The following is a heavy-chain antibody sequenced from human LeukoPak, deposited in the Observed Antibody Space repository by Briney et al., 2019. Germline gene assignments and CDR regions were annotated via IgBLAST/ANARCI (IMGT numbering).Heavy chain of an antibody. Sequence: GESLKISCKGSGYSFTSYWIGWVRQMPGKGLELMGILYPGDSDTRYSPSFQGQVTISADKSISTAYLQWSSLKASDTAMYYCARHYDILTGYYTFDYWGQGTLVTVSS. CDR2: LYPGDSDT. CDR1: GYSFTSYW. J-gene: IGHJ4*02. D-gene: IGHD3-9*01. CDR3: ARHYDILTGYYTFDY. V-gene: IGHV5-51*01.